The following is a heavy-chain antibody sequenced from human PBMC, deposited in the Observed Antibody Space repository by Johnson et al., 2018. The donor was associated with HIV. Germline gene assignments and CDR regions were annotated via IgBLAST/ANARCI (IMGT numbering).Heavy chain of an antibody. J-gene: IGHJ3*02. V-gene: IGHV3-15*01. Sequence: EVQVVESGGGLVKPGESLRLSCAASGFTFSNAWMSWVRQAPGKGLEWVGRIKSKTDGETTDYAAPVKGRFTISRDDSKNTLYVAMNRLETEDTAVYYCARDRGAVDIWGQGTMVTVSS. CDR2: IKSKTDGETT. CDR1: GFTFSNAW. CDR3: ARDRGAVDI.